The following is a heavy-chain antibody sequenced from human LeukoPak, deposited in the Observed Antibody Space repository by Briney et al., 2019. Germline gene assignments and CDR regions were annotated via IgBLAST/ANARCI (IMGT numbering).Heavy chain of an antibody. D-gene: IGHD3-22*01. CDR3: ARDQYYYDSRAFDI. J-gene: IGHJ3*02. V-gene: IGHV4-59*12. CDR1: GGSISSYY. CDR2: IYYSGST. Sequence: SETLSLTCTVSGGSISSYYWSWIRQPPGKGLDWIGYIYYSGSTNYNPSLKSRVTISVDKSKNQFSLKLSSVTAADTAVYYCARDQYYYDSRAFDIWGQGTMVTVSS.